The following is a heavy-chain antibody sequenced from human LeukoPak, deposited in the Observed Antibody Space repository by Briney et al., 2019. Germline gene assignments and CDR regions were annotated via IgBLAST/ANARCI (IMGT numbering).Heavy chain of an antibody. Sequence: GGSLRLSCAASGFTFSSYGMHWVRQAPGKGLEWVSFIRHDGGYKYYADSVKGRFTISRDNSKNTLYLQMNSLRDDDTAVYYCAKTKEVHMIRGTFDYWGQGTLFTVSS. D-gene: IGHD3-10*01. J-gene: IGHJ4*02. CDR1: GFTFSSYG. CDR2: IRHDGGYK. V-gene: IGHV3-30*02. CDR3: AKTKEVHMIRGTFDY.